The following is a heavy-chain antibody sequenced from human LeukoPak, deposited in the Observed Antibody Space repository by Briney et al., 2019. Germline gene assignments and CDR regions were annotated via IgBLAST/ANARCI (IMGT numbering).Heavy chain of an antibody. CDR2: INPSGGST. V-gene: IGHV1-46*01. D-gene: IGHD3-22*01. CDR3: ARATPYYYDSIDY. CDR1: GYTFTSYY. J-gene: IGHJ4*02. Sequence: ASVKVSCKTSGYTFTSYYMHWVRQAPGQGLEWMGIINPSGGSTSYAQKFQGRVTMTRDMSTNTVYMELSSLRSEDTAVYYCARATPYYYDSIDYWGQGTLVTVSS.